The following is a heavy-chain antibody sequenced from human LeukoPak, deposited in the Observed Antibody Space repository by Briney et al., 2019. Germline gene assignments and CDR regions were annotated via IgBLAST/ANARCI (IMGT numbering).Heavy chain of an antibody. D-gene: IGHD3-22*01. CDR1: GFTFSSYA. CDR3: AKEVYSDSSGYFDY. CDR2: ISGSGTST. J-gene: IGHJ4*02. V-gene: IGHV3-23*01. Sequence: GGSLRLSCAASGFTFSSYAMSWVRQAPGKGLEWVSGISGSGTSTYYADTVKGRFTISRDNSKNALYLQMNSLRADETAVYYCAKEVYSDSSGYFDYWGQGTLVTVSS.